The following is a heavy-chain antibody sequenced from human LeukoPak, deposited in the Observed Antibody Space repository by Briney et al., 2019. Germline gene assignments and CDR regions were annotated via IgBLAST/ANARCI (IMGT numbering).Heavy chain of an antibody. Sequence: PGGSLRLSCAASGFTFSSYAMSWVRQAPGKGLEWVSAISGSGGSTYYADSVKGRFTISRDNSKNTLYLQMNSLRAEDTAVYYCAKTGYSGRWTYYFDYWGQGTLVTVSS. CDR3: AKTGYSGRWTYYFDY. CDR2: ISGSGGST. V-gene: IGHV3-23*01. CDR1: GFTFSSYA. D-gene: IGHD6-13*01. J-gene: IGHJ4*02.